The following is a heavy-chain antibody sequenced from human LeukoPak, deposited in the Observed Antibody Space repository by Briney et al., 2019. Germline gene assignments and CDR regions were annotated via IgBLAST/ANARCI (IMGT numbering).Heavy chain of an antibody. J-gene: IGHJ4*02. CDR3: AKSSSGWYTFDY. CDR1: GFTFSSYA. CDR2: ISASGGTT. Sequence: EGSLRLSCAASGFTFSSYAMSWVRQAPGKGLEWVSAISASGGTTNYADSVKGRFTISRDSSKNTLYLQMNSLRAEDTAVYKCAKSSSGWYTFDYWGQGTLVTVSS. V-gene: IGHV3-23*01. D-gene: IGHD6-19*01.